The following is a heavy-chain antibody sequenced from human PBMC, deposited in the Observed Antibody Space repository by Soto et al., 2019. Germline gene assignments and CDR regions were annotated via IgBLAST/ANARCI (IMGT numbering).Heavy chain of an antibody. CDR3: ARDDEYSGNGMDV. D-gene: IGHD3-10*01. CDR1: GLNFSRYW. Sequence: EVQLVESGGGLVQPGGSLRLSCETSGLNFSRYWMSWVRQAPGKGPEWVAIIKEDGTEIYHADSVKDRFTISRDNSKNTLYLQMNSLRAEDTAVYYCARDDEYSGNGMDVWGQGTTVTVS. CDR2: IKEDGTEI. J-gene: IGHJ6*02. V-gene: IGHV3-7*04.